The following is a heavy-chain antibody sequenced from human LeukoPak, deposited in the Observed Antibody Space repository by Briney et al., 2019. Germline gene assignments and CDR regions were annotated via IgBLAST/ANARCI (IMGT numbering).Heavy chain of an antibody. Sequence: SETLSLTCTVSGGSISGYYWNWIRQPPGKGLEWIGYIHYSGRTNYNPSLRSRVTMSVDTSKNQFSLNLSSVTTADTAVYYCAAGAARPHYFDYWGQGTLVTVSS. CDR3: AAGAARPHYFDY. V-gene: IGHV4-59*01. CDR2: IHYSGRT. J-gene: IGHJ4*02. CDR1: GGSISGYY. D-gene: IGHD6-6*01.